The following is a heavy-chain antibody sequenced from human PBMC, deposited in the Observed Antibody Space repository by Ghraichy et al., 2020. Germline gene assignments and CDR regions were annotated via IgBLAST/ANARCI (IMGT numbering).Heavy chain of an antibody. J-gene: IGHJ4*02. CDR1: GYTFSTYV. CDR3: ARDRLGITAAGYFDF. CDR2: INTDTGNP. Sequence: ASVKVSCKTSGYTFSTYVINWVRQAPGQGLEWMGWINTDTGNPTYAQGFTGRFVFSLDTSVSTAYLQISSLKPEDTAVYYCARDRLGITAAGYFDFWGQGTLVTVSS. D-gene: IGHD6-13*01. V-gene: IGHV7-4-1*02.